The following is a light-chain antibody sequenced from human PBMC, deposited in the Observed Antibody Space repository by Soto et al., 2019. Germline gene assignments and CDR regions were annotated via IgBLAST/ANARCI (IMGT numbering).Light chain of an antibody. CDR1: QSVSSN. V-gene: IGKV3-15*01. Sequence: EIVMTQSPATLSVSPGERATLSCRASQSVSSNLAWYQQKPGQAPRLLIHGASTRATGIPARFSGSGSGTEFTLTISSLQSEDFAVYYCQQYNNWRYTFGQGTKLEIK. J-gene: IGKJ2*01. CDR3: QQYNNWRYT. CDR2: GAS.